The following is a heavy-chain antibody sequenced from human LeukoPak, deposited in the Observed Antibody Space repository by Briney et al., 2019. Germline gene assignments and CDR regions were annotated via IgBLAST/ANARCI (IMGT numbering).Heavy chain of an antibody. V-gene: IGHV4-4*02. D-gene: IGHD2-8*01. Sequence: QPSETLSLTCAVSGGSISSSNWWSWVRQPPGKGLEWIGEIYHSGSTNYNPSLKSRVTISVDKSKNQFSLKLSSVTAADTAVYYCARFFGAHARGVFDYWGQGTLVTVSS. CDR2: IYHSGST. J-gene: IGHJ4*02. CDR3: ARFFGAHARGVFDY. CDR1: GGSISSSNW.